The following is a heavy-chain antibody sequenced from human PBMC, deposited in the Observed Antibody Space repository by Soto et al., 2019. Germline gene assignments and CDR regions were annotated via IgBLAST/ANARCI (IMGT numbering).Heavy chain of an antibody. CDR2: IYPGGNT. J-gene: IGHJ4*02. D-gene: IGHD3-16*01. CDR1: GGSISSSNW. Sequence: QVQLQESGPGLVKPSRTLSLTCAVSGGSISSSNWWSWVRQPPGKGLEWIGEIYPGGNTNYNPSLESQVTISVDKSKNQLSLKLTSVTAADTAVYYCARSSNAWYYFDQWGQGSLVTVSS. V-gene: IGHV4-4*02. CDR3: ARSSNAWYYFDQ.